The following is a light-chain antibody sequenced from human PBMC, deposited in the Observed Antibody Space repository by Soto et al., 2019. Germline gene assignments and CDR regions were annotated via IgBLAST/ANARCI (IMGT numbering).Light chain of an antibody. CDR3: QQYNSWYT. Sequence: EIVMTQSPATLSVSPGERATLSCRASQNINSDLAWHQHKPGQAPRLLIYGASTRATGIPARFSGSGSGTEFTLTISSLQSEDLAGYYCQQYNSWYTFGQGTKLEIK. J-gene: IGKJ2*01. V-gene: IGKV3-15*01. CDR1: QNINSD. CDR2: GAS.